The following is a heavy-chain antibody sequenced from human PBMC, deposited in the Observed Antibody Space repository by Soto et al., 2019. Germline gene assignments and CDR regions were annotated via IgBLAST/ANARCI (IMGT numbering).Heavy chain of an antibody. CDR3: AKALIYGVVTDMFYYGMEV. D-gene: IGHD3-3*01. CDR1: GFTFSDYG. V-gene: IGHV3-30*18. J-gene: IGHJ6*01. Sequence: PGGSLRLSCAASGFTFSDYGIHWVRQAPGKGLEWVAVISYDGSNKYYADSVKGRFTISRDNSKNALYLQMNSLRVEDSAIYHCAKALIYGVVTDMFYYGMEVWGQGTTVTVSS. CDR2: ISYDGSNK.